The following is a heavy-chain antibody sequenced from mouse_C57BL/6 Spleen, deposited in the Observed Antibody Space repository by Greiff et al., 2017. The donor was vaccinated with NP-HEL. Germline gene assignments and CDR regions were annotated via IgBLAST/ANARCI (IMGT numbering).Heavy chain of an antibody. Sequence: VQLQQSGPELVKPGASVKISCKASGYTFTDYYMNWVKQSHGKSLEWIGDINPNNGGTSYNQKFKGKATLTVDKSSSTAYMELRSLTSEDSAVYYCARGGGWLLLFAYWGQGTLVTVSA. CDR3: ARGGGWLLLFAY. J-gene: IGHJ3*01. CDR2: INPNNGGT. V-gene: IGHV1-26*01. D-gene: IGHD2-3*01. CDR1: GYTFTDYY.